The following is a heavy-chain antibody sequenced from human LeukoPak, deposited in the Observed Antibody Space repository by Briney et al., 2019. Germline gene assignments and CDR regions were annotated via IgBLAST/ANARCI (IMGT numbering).Heavy chain of an antibody. J-gene: IGHJ4*02. CDR1: GFTFSSYA. CDR2: ISYDGSNK. V-gene: IGHV3-30-3*01. D-gene: IGHD3-10*01. Sequence: PGGSLRLSCAASGFTFSSYAMHWVRQAPGKGLEWVAVISYDGSNKYYADSVKGRFTISRDNSKNTLYLQMNSLRAEDTAVYYCARGIPSRSGSPTPFDYWGQGTLVTVSS. CDR3: ARGIPSRSGSPTPFDY.